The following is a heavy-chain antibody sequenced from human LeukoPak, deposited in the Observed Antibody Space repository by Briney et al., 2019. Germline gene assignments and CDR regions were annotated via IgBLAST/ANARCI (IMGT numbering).Heavy chain of an antibody. CDR3: ASISSSWHAFDI. Sequence: ASVKVSCKASGYTFTSYDINWVRQATGQGLEWMGWVNPNSGNTGYAQKFQGRVTMTRNTSISTAYMELSSLRSEDTAVYYCASISSSWHAFDIWGQGTMVTVSS. CDR1: GYTFTSYD. CDR2: VNPNSGNT. D-gene: IGHD6-13*01. J-gene: IGHJ3*02. V-gene: IGHV1-8*01.